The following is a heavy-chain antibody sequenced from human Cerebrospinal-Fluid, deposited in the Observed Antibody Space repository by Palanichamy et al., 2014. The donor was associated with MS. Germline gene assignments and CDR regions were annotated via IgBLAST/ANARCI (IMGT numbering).Heavy chain of an antibody. CDR1: GDSISRTSSY. Sequence: QLQLQESGPGLVKPSETLSLTCTVSGDSISRTSSYWGWIRQPPGKGLEWIGTISDGGNTYYSPSLKSRLTMSVATSKNQFSLDLSSVTAADTAVYYCARVHYYDTPYFDYWGQGTLVTVSS. CDR3: ARVHYYDTPYFDY. J-gene: IGHJ4*02. D-gene: IGHD3-22*01. V-gene: IGHV4-39*01. CDR2: ISDGGNT.